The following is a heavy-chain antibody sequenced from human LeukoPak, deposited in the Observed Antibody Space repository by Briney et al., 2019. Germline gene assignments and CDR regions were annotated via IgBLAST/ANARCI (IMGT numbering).Heavy chain of an antibody. V-gene: IGHV5-51*01. Sequence: GESLKISCKGSGYSFTSYWIGWVRQMPGKGLEWMGIIYPGDSDTRYSPSFQGQVTISADKSISTAYLQWSSLKASDTAMYYCARGVEGYCSSTSCSPGWFDPWGQGTLVTVSS. J-gene: IGHJ5*02. CDR3: ARGVEGYCSSTSCSPGWFDP. D-gene: IGHD2-2*01. CDR1: GYSFTSYW. CDR2: IYPGDSDT.